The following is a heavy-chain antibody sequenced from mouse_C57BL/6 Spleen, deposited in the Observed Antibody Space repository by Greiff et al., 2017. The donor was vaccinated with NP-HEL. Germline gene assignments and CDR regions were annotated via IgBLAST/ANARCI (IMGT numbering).Heavy chain of an antibody. Sequence: QVQLKESGAELMKPGASVKLSCKATGYTFTGYWIEWVKQRPGHGLEWIGEILPGSGSTNYNEKFKGKATFTADTSSNTAYMQLSSLTTEDSAIYYCARGHYYGSSYRFAYWGQGTLVTVSA. CDR3: ARGHYYGSSYRFAY. V-gene: IGHV1-9*01. J-gene: IGHJ3*01. CDR2: ILPGSGST. D-gene: IGHD1-1*01. CDR1: GYTFTGYW.